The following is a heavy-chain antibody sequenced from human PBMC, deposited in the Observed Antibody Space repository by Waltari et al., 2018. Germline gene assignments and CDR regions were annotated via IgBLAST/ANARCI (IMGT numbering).Heavy chain of an antibody. J-gene: IGHJ4*02. CDR2: IYYSGRT. D-gene: IGHD6-13*01. CDR1: GGSISRSNYH. CDR3: ARLGAVAGTY. Sequence: QLQLQESGPGLVKPSETLSLTCTVSGGSISRSNYHWGWIRQPPGKGLEWIGSIYYSGRTNYNPSLKSRVTISVDTSKNQFSLKLSSLTAADTAVYHCARLGAVAGTYWGQGTLVTVSS. V-gene: IGHV4-39*01.